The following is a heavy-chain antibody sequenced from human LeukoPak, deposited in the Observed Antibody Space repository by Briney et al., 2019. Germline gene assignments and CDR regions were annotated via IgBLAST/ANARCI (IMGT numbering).Heavy chain of an antibody. V-gene: IGHV4-39*07. J-gene: IGHJ6*02. CDR3: ARGYDDILTGYPPSPGMDV. D-gene: IGHD3-9*01. CDR2: IYDSGST. Sequence: SETLSLTCTVSGGSIRSSYYYWGWIRQPPGKGLEWIGSIYDSGSTYYNPSLKSRVTISVDTSKNQFSLKLSSVTAADTAVYYCARGYDDILTGYPPSPGMDVWGQGTTVTVSS. CDR1: GGSIRSSYYY.